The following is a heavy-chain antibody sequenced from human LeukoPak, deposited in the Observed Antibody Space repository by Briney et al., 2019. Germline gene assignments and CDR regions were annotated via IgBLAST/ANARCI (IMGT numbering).Heavy chain of an antibody. CDR1: GFTFSSYA. CDR3: AKAVDDYGDYVVDY. D-gene: IGHD4-17*01. CDR2: ISGSGGST. J-gene: IGHJ4*02. Sequence: GESLRLSCAASGFTFSSYAMSWVRQAPGKGLEWVSAISGSGGSTYYADSVKGRFTISRDNSKNTLYLQMNSLRAEDTAVYYCAKAVDDYGDYVVDYWGQGTLVTVSS. V-gene: IGHV3-23*01.